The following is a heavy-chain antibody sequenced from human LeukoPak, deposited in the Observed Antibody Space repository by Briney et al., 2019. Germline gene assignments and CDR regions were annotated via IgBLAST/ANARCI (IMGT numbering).Heavy chain of an antibody. V-gene: IGHV3-30*03. J-gene: IGHJ5*02. CDR2: ISYDGSNK. D-gene: IGHD2-8*01. CDR1: GFTFSSYG. CDR3: AARPYCTTATCPKTNWFDP. Sequence: HPGGSLRLSCAASGFTFSSYGMHWVRQAPGKGLEWVAVISYDGSNKYYADSVKGRFTISRDNSKNTLYLQMSSLRADDTAVYYCAARPYCTTATCPKTNWFDPWGQGTLVTVSS.